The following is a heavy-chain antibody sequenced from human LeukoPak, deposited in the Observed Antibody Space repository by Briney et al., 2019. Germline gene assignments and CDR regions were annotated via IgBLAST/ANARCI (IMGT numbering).Heavy chain of an antibody. CDR2: ISSSGSTI. D-gene: IGHD3/OR15-3a*01. V-gene: IGHV3-48*03. CDR3: ARGWAAGLDSY. Sequence: GGSLTLSWAVAGFTLSSYEMNWDRQAPGKGLEWVSYISSSGSTIYYADSVKGRFTISRDNAKNSLYLQMNSLRAEDRAVYYCARGWAAGLDSYWGQGTLVTVSS. CDR1: GFTLSSYE. J-gene: IGHJ4*02.